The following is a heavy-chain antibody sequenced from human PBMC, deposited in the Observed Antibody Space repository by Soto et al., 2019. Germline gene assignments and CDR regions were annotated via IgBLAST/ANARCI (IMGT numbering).Heavy chain of an antibody. CDR1: GDSVSICA. J-gene: IGHJ6*02. CDR3: AKGRSYYYSYGVDV. V-gene: IGHV3-23*01. Sequence: HGCSLELKSVASGDSVSICAIAGARQKPGKGLEWVSDIIDSGGSTYYADSVKGRFTISRDNSKSTLYLQMNSLRAEDTALYYCAKGRSYYYSYGVDVWGQGTTVTVSS. CDR2: IIDSGGST.